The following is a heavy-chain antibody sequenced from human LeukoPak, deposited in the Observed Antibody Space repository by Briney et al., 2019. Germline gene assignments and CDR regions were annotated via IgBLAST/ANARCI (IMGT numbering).Heavy chain of an antibody. CDR1: GFTFDDYA. CDR2: ISWNSGSI. CDR3: ARESYRKRFLEWRGEADYYYYGIDV. Sequence: GGSLRLSCAASGFTFDDYAMHWVRQAPGKGLEWVSGISWNSGSIGYADSVKGRFTISRDKSENTLYLQMNSLRAEDTAVYYCARESYRKRFLEWRGEADYYYYGIDVWGQGTTVTVSS. J-gene: IGHJ6*02. V-gene: IGHV3-9*01. D-gene: IGHD3-3*01.